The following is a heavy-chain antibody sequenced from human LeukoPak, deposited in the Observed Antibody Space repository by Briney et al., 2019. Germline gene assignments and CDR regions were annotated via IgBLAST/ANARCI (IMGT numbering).Heavy chain of an antibody. J-gene: IGHJ4*02. D-gene: IGHD1-26*01. CDR1: GGSFSGYY. CDR2: INHSGST. CDR3: ARGLSYRPFNFDY. Sequence: PSEPLSLTCAVYGGSFSGYYWSWIRQPPGKGLEWIGEINHSGSTNYNPSLKSRVTISVDTSKNQFSLKLSSVTAADTAVYYCARGLSYRPFNFDYWGQGTLVTVSS. V-gene: IGHV4-34*01.